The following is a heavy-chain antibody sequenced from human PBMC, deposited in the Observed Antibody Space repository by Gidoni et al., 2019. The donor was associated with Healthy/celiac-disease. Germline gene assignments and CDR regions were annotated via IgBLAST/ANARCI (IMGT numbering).Heavy chain of an antibody. J-gene: IGHJ6*02. D-gene: IGHD2-15*01. V-gene: IGHV4-59*01. CDR1: GGSISSYY. Sequence: QVQLQESGPGLVKPSETLSLTCTVSGGSISSYYWSWIRQPPGKGLEWIGYIYYSGSTNYNPSLKSRVTISVDTSKNQFSLKLSSVTAADTAVYYCAREDSHYYGMDVWGQGTTVTVSS. CDR2: IYYSGST. CDR3: AREDSHYYGMDV.